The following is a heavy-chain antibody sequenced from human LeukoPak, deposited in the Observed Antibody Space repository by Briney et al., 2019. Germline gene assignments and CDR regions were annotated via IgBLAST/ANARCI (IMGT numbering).Heavy chain of an antibody. CDR2: IYHSGST. D-gene: IGHD3-3*01. J-gene: IGHJ5*02. V-gene: IGHV4-30-2*01. CDR1: GGSISSGGYS. Sequence: SETLSLTCAVSGGSISSGGYSWSWIRQPPGKGLEWIGYIYHSGSTYYNPSLKSRVTISVDRSKNQFSLKLSSVTAADTAVYYCARGFSEHYDFWSGYYKGGFDPWGQGTLVTVSS. CDR3: ARGFSEHYDFWSGYYKGGFDP.